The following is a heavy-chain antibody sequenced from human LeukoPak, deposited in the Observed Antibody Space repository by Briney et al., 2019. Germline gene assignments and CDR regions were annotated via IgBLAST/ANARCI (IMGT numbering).Heavy chain of an antibody. Sequence: SCKASGGTFSSYAMSWVRQAPGKGLEWVSAISGSGGSTYYADSVKGRFTISRDNSKNTLYLQMNSLRAEDTAVYYCAKDRVTMIVAGNWFDPWGQGTLVTVSS. CDR2: ISGSGGST. J-gene: IGHJ5*02. CDR3: AKDRVTMIVAGNWFDP. V-gene: IGHV3-23*01. D-gene: IGHD3-22*01. CDR1: GGTFSSYA.